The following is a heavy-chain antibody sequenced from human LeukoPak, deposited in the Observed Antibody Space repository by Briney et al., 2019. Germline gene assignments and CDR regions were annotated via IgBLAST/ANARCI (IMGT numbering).Heavy chain of an antibody. CDR1: GYTFTSYA. D-gene: IGHD3-9*01. V-gene: IGHV1-3*01. J-gene: IGHJ4*02. CDR3: ARPSHYDILTGYSPFDY. CDR2: INAGNGNT. Sequence: ASVKVSCKASGYTFTSYAMHWVRQAPGQRLEWMGWINAGNGNTKYSQKFQGRVTITRDTSASTAYMELSSLRSEDTAVYYCARPSHYDILTGYSPFDYWGQGTLVTVSS.